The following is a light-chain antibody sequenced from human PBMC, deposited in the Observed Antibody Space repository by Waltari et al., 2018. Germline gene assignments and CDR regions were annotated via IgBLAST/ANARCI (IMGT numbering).Light chain of an antibody. CDR1: HSITNY. CDR2: DTS. J-gene: IGKJ4*01. CDR3: QQRSNWPLT. Sequence: EIALTHSPATLSLSPGERATPSCRASHSITNYLAWYQQKPGQAPRLLIYDTSNRATGIPARFSGSGYGTDFTLTISSLEPEDFGVYYCQQRSNWPLTFGGGTKVEIK. V-gene: IGKV3-11*01.